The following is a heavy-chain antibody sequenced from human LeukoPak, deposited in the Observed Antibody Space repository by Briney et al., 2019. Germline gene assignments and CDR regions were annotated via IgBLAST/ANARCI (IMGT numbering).Heavy chain of an antibody. J-gene: IGHJ4*02. CDR3: ARATYYYDTSGYYY. D-gene: IGHD3-22*01. CDR1: GFTVSSSY. V-gene: IGHV3-53*01. Sequence: GGSLRLSCAASGFTVSSSYMSWVRQAPGKGLEWVSVIYSGGSTYYADSVKGRFTISRDNSKNTLYLQMNSLRAEDTAVYYCARATYYYDTSGYYYWGQGTLVTVPS. CDR2: IYSGGST.